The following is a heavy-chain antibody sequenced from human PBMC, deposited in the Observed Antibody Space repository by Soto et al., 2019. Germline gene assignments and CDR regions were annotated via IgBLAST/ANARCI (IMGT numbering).Heavy chain of an antibody. CDR1: GYTLTELS. Sequence: GASVKVSCKVSGYTLTELSMHSVRQAPGKGLEWMGGFDPEDGETIYAQKFKGRVTMTEDTSTDTAYMELSSLRSEDTAVYYCATDYYYGSSVFDPWGQGISVTVSS. J-gene: IGHJ5*02. CDR3: ATDYYYGSSVFDP. CDR2: FDPEDGET. D-gene: IGHD3-10*01. V-gene: IGHV1-24*01.